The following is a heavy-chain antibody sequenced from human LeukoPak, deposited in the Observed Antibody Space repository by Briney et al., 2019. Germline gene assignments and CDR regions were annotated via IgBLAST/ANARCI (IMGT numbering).Heavy chain of an antibody. CDR3: ARHGYYYDSSGYRYFDY. CDR1: GGSISSSSNY. D-gene: IGHD3-22*01. Sequence: PSETLSLTGTVSGGSISSSSNYWGWIRQPPGKGLEWIGSIHFSGSTYYKSSLKSRVTISVDTSKNQFSLKLSSVTAADTAVYYCARHGYYYDSSGYRYFDYWGQGILVTVSS. CDR2: IHFSGST. J-gene: IGHJ4*02. V-gene: IGHV4-39*01.